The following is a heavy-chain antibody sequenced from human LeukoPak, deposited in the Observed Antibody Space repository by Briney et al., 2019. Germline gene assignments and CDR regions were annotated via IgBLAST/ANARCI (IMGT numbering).Heavy chain of an antibody. D-gene: IGHD3-16*02. CDR3: ARHIVGEQNFDY. J-gene: IGHJ4*02. CDR2: IKDDGSAQ. CDR1: GFTFGAYL. V-gene: IGHV3-7*01. Sequence: GGSLRLPCAASGFTFGAYLMSWFRQAPGKGPEWVASIKDDGSAQFYVDSLEGRFTISRDNAKNTLYLQMDTMRVEDTAVYYCARHIVGEQNFDYWSQGTLVTVSS.